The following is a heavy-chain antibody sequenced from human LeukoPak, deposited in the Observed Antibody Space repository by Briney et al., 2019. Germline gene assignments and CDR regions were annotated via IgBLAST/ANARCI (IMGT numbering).Heavy chain of an antibody. CDR3: ARGHSGAWAYFFDF. J-gene: IGHJ4*02. CDR2: ISGSGGST. CDR1: GFTFSSYA. D-gene: IGHD6-25*01. V-gene: IGHV3-23*01. Sequence: PGGSLRLSCAASGFTFSSYAMSWVRQAPGKGLEWVSAISGSGGSTYYADSVKGRFTISRDNSKNTLYLQMNSLRAEDTAVYYCARGHSGAWAYFFDFWGQGTLVTVSP.